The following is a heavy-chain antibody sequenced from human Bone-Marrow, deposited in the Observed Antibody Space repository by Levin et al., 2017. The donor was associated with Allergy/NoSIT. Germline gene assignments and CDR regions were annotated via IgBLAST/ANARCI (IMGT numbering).Heavy chain of an antibody. CDR1: GGSISSDDYY. Sequence: SETLSLTCTVSGGSISSDDYYWIWIRQYPGKGLEWLGYIYYSGSIYYNPSLKSRATISADTSKKQFSLKLTSVTAADPAVYYCATESPREGYWGQGTLVTVSS. CDR3: ATESPREGY. J-gene: IGHJ4*02. V-gene: IGHV4-30-4*01. CDR2: IYYSGSI.